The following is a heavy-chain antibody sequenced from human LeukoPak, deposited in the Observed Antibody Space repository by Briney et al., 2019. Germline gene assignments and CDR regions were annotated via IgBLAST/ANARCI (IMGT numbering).Heavy chain of an antibody. Sequence: ASVKVSCKASGYTFTGYYMHWVRQAPGQGLEWMGWINPNSGGTNYAQKFQGRVTMTRDTSISTAYMELSRLRSDDTAVYYCARDDRAAGTTFDYWGQGTLVTAS. CDR2: INPNSGGT. D-gene: IGHD6-13*01. CDR3: ARDDRAAGTTFDY. V-gene: IGHV1-2*02. J-gene: IGHJ4*02. CDR1: GYTFTGYY.